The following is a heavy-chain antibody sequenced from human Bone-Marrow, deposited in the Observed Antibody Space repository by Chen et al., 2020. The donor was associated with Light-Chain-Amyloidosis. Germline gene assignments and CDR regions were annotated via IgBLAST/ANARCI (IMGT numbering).Heavy chain of an antibody. J-gene: IGHJ4*02. CDR3: ARESSVAAPYYLDY. CDR2: IREDGNEK. V-gene: IGHV3-7*01. Sequence: EVRLVESGGGLVQPGGSLRLSCAASGFTFSRYFMSWVRRAPGKGLEWVANIREDGNEKYYVQSVKGRFTISRDNAKNAVYLQMHSLGAEDSAIYFCARESSVAAPYYLDYWGQGIRVTVSA. D-gene: IGHD6-25*01. CDR1: GFTFSRYF.